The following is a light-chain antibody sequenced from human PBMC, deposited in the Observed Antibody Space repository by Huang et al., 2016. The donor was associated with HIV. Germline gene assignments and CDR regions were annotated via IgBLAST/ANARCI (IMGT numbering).Light chain of an antibody. V-gene: IGKV4-1*01. Sequence: DIVMTQSPDSLAVSLGERATINCKSSQSVLDNSNNKNCLAWFQQKPGQPPKLLIYWATSREAGVPDRFSCSGSGTEFTLTISSLQAEDVAVYYCHQYYNTPYTFGQGTKLEIK. CDR1: QSVLDNSNNKNC. J-gene: IGKJ2*01. CDR3: HQYYNTPYT. CDR2: WAT.